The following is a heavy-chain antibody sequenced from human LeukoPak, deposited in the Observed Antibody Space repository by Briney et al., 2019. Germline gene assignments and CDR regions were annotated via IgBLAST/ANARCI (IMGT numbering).Heavy chain of an antibody. CDR2: IYTSGST. V-gene: IGHV4-4*07. CDR3: AREVSGGYYDFWSGYSGWFDP. CDR1: DGSISSYY. D-gene: IGHD3-3*01. J-gene: IGHJ5*02. Sequence: SETLSLTCTVSDGSISSYYWSWIRQPAGKGLEWIGRIYTSGSTNYNPSLKSRVTMSVDTSKNQFSLKLSSVTAADTAVYYCAREVSGGYYDFWSGYSGWFDPWGQGTLVTVSS.